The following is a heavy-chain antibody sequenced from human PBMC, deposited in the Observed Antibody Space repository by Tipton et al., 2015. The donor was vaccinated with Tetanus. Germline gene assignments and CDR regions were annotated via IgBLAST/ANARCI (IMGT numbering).Heavy chain of an antibody. CDR2: IYQTGST. D-gene: IGHD1-7*01. V-gene: IGHV4-30-2*01. J-gene: IGHJ4*02. CDR1: GALLTTGGYS. CDR3: ARDLGTSGFH. Sequence: TLSLTCNVSGALLTTGGYSWGWIRQPPGQGLEWIGYIYQTGSTYFNPSLRSRLTMSFKMSKNQFSLKLTSATAAGTAVYYCARDLGTSGFHWGQGTLVTVSS.